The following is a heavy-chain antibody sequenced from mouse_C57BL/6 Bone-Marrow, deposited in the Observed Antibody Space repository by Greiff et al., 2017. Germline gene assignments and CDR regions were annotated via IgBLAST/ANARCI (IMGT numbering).Heavy chain of an antibody. V-gene: IGHV14-1*01. J-gene: IGHJ3*01. D-gene: IGHD2-5*01. CDR2: IDPEDGDT. Sequence: EVKLQESGAELVRPGASVKLSCTASGFNIKDYYMHWVKQRPEQGLEWIGRIDPEDGDTEYAPKFQGKATMTADTSSNTAYLQLSSLTSEDTAVYYCTTSPTIVKRAVAYWGQGTLVTVSA. CDR1: GFNIKDYY. CDR3: TTSPTIVKRAVAY.